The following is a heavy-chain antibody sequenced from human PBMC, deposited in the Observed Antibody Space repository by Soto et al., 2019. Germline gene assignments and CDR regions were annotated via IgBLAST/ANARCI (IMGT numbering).Heavy chain of an antibody. Sequence: QLQLVQSGAEAKKPGASVKVSCKASGYTFGTSTISWLRQAPGKGLEWMGWIKAYSGNTNYAPKLQDRVTMTTDTPTSTAYMELRSLTTDDTATYYCAIADYGDDDYWGQGTLVTVSS. CDR3: AIADYGDDDY. CDR2: IKAYSGNT. D-gene: IGHD4-17*01. CDR1: GYTFGTST. J-gene: IGHJ4*02. V-gene: IGHV1-18*04.